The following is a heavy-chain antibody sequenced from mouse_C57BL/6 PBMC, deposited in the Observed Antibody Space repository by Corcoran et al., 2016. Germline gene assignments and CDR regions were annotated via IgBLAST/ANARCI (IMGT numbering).Heavy chain of an antibody. D-gene: IGHD2-4*01. CDR3: AREPYDYDDYAMDY. Sequence: DVQLQESGPGLVKPSQSLSLNCSVTGYSITSGYYWNWIRQFPGNKLEWMGYISYDGSNNYNPSLKNRISITRDTSKNQFFLKLNSVTTEDTATYNCAREPYDYDDYAMDYWGQGTSVTVSS. J-gene: IGHJ4*01. CDR2: ISYDGSN. V-gene: IGHV3-6*01. CDR1: GYSITSGYY.